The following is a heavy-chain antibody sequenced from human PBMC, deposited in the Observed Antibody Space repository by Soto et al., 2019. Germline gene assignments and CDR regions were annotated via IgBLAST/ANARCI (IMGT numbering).Heavy chain of an antibody. CDR3: ARGTVVVPAAMPSEDNWCDP. CDR1: GYTFTSYD. CDR2: MNPNSGNT. Sequence: QVQLVQSGAEVKKPGASVKVSCKASGYTFTSYDINWVRQATGQGLEWMGWMNPNSGNTGYAQKFQGRVTMTRNTSISTAYMELSSLRSEDTAVYYCARGTVVVPAAMPSEDNWCDPWGQGTLVTVSS. D-gene: IGHD2-2*01. V-gene: IGHV1-8*01. J-gene: IGHJ5*02.